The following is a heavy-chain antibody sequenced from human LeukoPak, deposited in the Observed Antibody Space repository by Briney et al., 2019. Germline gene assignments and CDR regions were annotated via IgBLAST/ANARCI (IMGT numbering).Heavy chain of an antibody. D-gene: IGHD6-13*01. V-gene: IGHV4-59*01. CDR3: ARDQHSGWYGSGWFDP. CDR1: GGSISSYY. J-gene: IGHJ5*02. Sequence: SETLSLTCTVSGGSISSYYWSWIRQPPGKGLEWIGYIYYSGSTNYNPSLKSRVTISVDTSKNQFSLKLSSVTAADTAVYYCARDQHSGWYGSGWFDPWGQGTLVTVSS. CDR2: IYYSGST.